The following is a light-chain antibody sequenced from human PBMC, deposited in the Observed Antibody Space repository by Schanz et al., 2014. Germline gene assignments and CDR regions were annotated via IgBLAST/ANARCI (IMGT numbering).Light chain of an antibody. CDR3: QQYDNWWT. J-gene: IGKJ1*01. V-gene: IGKV3-11*01. Sequence: EIVLTQSPATLSLSPGERATLSCRASQRLTSYLAWYQQKPGQAPRLLIYDASTRATGIPARFSGSGSGTDFTLTIDSLEPEDFVVYYCQQYDNWWTFGPGTKVEIK. CDR2: DAS. CDR1: QRLTSY.